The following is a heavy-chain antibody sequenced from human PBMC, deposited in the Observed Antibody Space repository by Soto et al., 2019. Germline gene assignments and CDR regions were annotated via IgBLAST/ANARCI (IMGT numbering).Heavy chain of an antibody. D-gene: IGHD3-10*01. V-gene: IGHV1-18*01. CDR2: ISAYNGNT. J-gene: IGHJ5*02. CDR3: ARDPYYYGSGSRFDP. CDR1: GYTFTSYG. Sequence: ASVKVSCKASGYTFTSYGISWVRQAPGQGLEWMGWISAYNGNTNYAQKLQGRVTMTTDTSTSTAYMELRSLRSDDTAVYYCARDPYYYGSGSRFDPWGQGTLVTVPQ.